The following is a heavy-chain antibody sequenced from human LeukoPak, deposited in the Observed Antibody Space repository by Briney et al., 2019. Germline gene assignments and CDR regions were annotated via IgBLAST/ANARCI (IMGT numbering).Heavy chain of an antibody. J-gene: IGHJ3*01. CDR1: GFIFGDHA. CDR3: VRLEMVTMADAFDV. Sequence: GGSLRLSCRASGFIFGDHAMTWVRQAPGKGLEWVGFIRSKGEGGTTEYAASVKGRFTISRDDSKSIAYVEMNSLKIEDTALHYCVRLEMVTMADAFDVWGQGTMVTVFS. V-gene: IGHV3-49*04. D-gene: IGHD5-24*01. CDR2: IRSKGEGGTT.